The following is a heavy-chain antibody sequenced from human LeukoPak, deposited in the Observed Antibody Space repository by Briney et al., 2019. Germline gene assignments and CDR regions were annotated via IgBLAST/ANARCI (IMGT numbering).Heavy chain of an antibody. Sequence: GASVKVSCKVSGYTLTELSMHWVRQAPGKGLEWMGGFDPEDGETIYAQKFQGRVTMTEDTSTDTAYMELSSVTAADTAVYYCARRDYDFWSGYSNWFDPWGQGTLVTVSS. D-gene: IGHD3-3*01. V-gene: IGHV1-24*01. CDR1: GYTLTELS. CDR2: FDPEDGET. J-gene: IGHJ5*02. CDR3: ARRDYDFWSGYSNWFDP.